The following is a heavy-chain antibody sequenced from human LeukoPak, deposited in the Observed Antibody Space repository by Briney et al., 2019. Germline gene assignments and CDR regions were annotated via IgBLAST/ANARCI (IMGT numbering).Heavy chain of an antibody. J-gene: IGHJ6*02. D-gene: IGHD6-13*01. Sequence: SVKVSCKASGGTFSSYAISWVRQAPGQGLEWMGGIIPVFGTANYAQKFQGRVTITADESTSTAYMELSSLRSEDTAVYYCAQASSSSWYDYYYYGMDVWGQGTTVTVSS. CDR2: IIPVFGTA. V-gene: IGHV1-69*13. CDR1: GGTFSSYA. CDR3: AQASSSSWYDYYYYGMDV.